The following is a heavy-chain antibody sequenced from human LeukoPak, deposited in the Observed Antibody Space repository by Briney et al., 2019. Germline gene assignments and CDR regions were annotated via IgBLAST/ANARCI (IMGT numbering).Heavy chain of an antibody. Sequence: PGGSLRLSCAASGFTFSSHGMHWVRQAPGKGLEWVAVISYDGSNKYYADSVKGRFTISRDNSKNTLYLQMNSLRAEDTAVYYCAKDLYSVVPMDVWGQGTTVTVSS. V-gene: IGHV3-30*18. CDR3: AKDLYSVVPMDV. CDR2: ISYDGSNK. J-gene: IGHJ6*02. D-gene: IGHD2-15*01. CDR1: GFTFSSHG.